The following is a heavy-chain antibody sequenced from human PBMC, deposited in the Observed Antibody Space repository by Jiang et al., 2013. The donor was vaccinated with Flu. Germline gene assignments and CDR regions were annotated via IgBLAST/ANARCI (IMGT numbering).Heavy chain of an antibody. J-gene: IGHJ5*02. Sequence: GAEVKKPGSSVKVSCKASGGTFSSYAISWVRQAPGQGLEWMGGIIPIFGTANYAQKFQGRVTITADKSTSTAYMELSSLRSEDTAVYYCARGYSSSWYTSGDWFDPWGQGTPGHRLL. CDR2: IIPIFGTA. CDR3: ARGYSSSWYTSGDWFDP. V-gene: IGHV1-69*06. CDR1: GGTFSSYA. D-gene: IGHD6-13*01.